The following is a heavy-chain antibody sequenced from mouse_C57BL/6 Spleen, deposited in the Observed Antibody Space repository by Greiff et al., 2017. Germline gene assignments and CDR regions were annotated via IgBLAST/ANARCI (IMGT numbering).Heavy chain of an antibody. Sequence: QVQLQQPGAELVMPGASVKLSCKASGYTFTSYWMHWVKQRPGQGLEWIGEIDPSDSYTNYNQKFKGKSTLTVDKSSSTSYMQLSSLTSEDSAVYYCARSGVKKDYCDYWGQGTTLTVSS. J-gene: IGHJ2*01. CDR1: GYTFTSYW. CDR3: ARSGVKKDYCDY. V-gene: IGHV1-69*01. CDR2: IDPSDSYT. D-gene: IGHD2-12*01.